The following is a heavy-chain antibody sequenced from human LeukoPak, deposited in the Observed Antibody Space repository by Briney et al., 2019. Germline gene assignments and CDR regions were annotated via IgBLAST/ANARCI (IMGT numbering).Heavy chain of an antibody. J-gene: IGHJ6*02. CDR1: GGTFSSYA. V-gene: IGHV1-69*13. CDR2: IIPIFGTA. Sequence: GASVTVSCKASGGTFSSYAISWVRQAPGQGLVWMGGIIPIFGTANYAQKFQGRVTITADESTSTAYMELSSLRSEDTAVYYCARGPADLAGRYYYYYGMDVWGQGTTVTVSS. CDR3: ARGPADLAGRYYYYYGMDV.